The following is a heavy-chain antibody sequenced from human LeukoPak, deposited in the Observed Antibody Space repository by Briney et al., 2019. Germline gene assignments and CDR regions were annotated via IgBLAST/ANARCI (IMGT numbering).Heavy chain of an antibody. D-gene: IGHD2-21*01. V-gene: IGHV4-59*08. CDR2: IYYSGST. J-gene: IGHJ4*02. Sequence: SETLSLTCTVSGGSISSYYWNWIRQPPGKGLEWIGYIYYSGSTNYNPSLKSRVTISVDTSKNQFSLKLSSVTAADTAVYYCARRVVGGGHFDYWGQGTLVTVSS. CDR1: GGSISSYY. CDR3: ARRVVGGGHFDY.